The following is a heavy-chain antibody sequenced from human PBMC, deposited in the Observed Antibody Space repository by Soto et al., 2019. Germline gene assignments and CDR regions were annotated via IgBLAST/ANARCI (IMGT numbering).Heavy chain of an antibody. CDR1: GGSISSYY. J-gene: IGHJ4*02. V-gene: IGHV4-59*01. D-gene: IGHD3-16*01. Sequence: QVQLQESGTGLVKPSETLSLTCTVPGGSISSYYWSWIRQPPGKGLEWIGYIYYSGSTKYNPSLKSRVTISVDTSKNQFSLKLSSVTAADTAVYYCARVWGVRNLYFEYLGQGTLFTVSS. CDR2: IYYSGST. CDR3: ARVWGVRNLYFEY.